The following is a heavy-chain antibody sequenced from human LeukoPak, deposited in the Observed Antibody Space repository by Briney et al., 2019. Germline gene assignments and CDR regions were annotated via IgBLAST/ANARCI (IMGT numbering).Heavy chain of an antibody. CDR3: ARGVVVVVAATGAFDI. CDR2: IYYSGVT. D-gene: IGHD2-15*01. V-gene: IGHV4-39*07. J-gene: IGHJ3*02. CDR1: GGSLSSNGYY. Sequence: SETLSLTCTVSGGSLSSNGYYWGWIRQPPGKGLEWIGSIYYSGVTYYNPSLKSRVTISVDTSKNQFSLKLSSVTAADTAVYYCARGVVVVVAATGAFDIWGQGTMVTVSS.